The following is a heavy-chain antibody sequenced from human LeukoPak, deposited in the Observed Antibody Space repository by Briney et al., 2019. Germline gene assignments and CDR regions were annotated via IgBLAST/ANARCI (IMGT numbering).Heavy chain of an antibody. CDR3: AKSYRTVVPLSVDY. D-gene: IGHD3-16*02. J-gene: IGHJ4*02. CDR2: IRYDGSNK. V-gene: IGHV3-30*02. Sequence: GGSLRLSCAASGFTFSSYGMHWVRQAPGKGLEWVAFIRYDGSNKYYADSVKGRFTISRDNSKNTLYLQMNSLRPEDTAVYYCAKSYRTVVPLSVDYWGQGTLVTVSS. CDR1: GFTFSSYG.